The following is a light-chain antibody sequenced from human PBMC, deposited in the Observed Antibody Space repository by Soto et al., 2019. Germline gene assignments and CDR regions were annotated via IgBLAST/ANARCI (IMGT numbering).Light chain of an antibody. CDR1: NSNIGTNT. CDR2: TNN. CDR3: SSYTTSTSFIL. V-gene: IGLV1-44*01. J-gene: IGLJ2*01. Sequence: QSLLTQPPSASATPGQRVTISCSGSNSNIGTNTVNWYQQLPGTAPRLLIYTNNQRPSGVSNRFSGSKSGNTASLTISGLQAEDEAYYYCSSYTTSTSFILFGGGTKLTVL.